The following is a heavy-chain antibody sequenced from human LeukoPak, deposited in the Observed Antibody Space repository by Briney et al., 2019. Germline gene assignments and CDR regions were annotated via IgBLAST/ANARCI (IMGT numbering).Heavy chain of an antibody. V-gene: IGHV1-69*15. CDR3: ARRGGSEYDYVWGSYRYFGY. J-gene: IGHJ4*02. D-gene: IGHD3-16*02. CDR1: GGTFSSYA. CDR2: IIPIFGTA. Sequence: GSSVKVSCKASGGTFSSYAISWVRQAPGQGLEWMGRIIPIFGTANYAQKFQGRVTITADESTSTAYMELSSLRSEDTAVYYCARRGGSEYDYVWGSYRYFGYWGQGTLVTVSS.